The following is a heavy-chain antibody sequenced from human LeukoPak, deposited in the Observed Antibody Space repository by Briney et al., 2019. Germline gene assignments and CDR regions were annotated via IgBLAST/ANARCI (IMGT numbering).Heavy chain of an antibody. CDR3: ARRPKDYGDWYNWFDP. D-gene: IGHD4-17*01. Sequence: ASVKVSCKASGGTFSSYAISWVRQAPGQGLEWMGGIIPIFGTANYAQEFQGRVTITADESTSTAYMELSSLRSEDTAVYYCARRPKDYGDWYNWFDPWGQGTLVTVSS. V-gene: IGHV1-69*13. CDR1: GGTFSSYA. CDR2: IIPIFGTA. J-gene: IGHJ5*02.